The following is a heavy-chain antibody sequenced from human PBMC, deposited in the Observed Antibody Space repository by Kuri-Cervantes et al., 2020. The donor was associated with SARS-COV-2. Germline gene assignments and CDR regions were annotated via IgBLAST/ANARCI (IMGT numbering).Heavy chain of an antibody. Sequence: GGSLRLSCAASGFTFSSYEMNWVRQAPGKGLEWVAFIRYDGSNKYYADSVKGRFTISRDNSKNTLYLQMNSLRAVDTAVYYCAKDVAVGAHGVFDYWGQGTLVTVSS. CDR1: GFTFSSYE. CDR2: IRYDGSNK. J-gene: IGHJ4*02. V-gene: IGHV3-30*02. CDR3: AKDVAVGAHGVFDY. D-gene: IGHD1-26*01.